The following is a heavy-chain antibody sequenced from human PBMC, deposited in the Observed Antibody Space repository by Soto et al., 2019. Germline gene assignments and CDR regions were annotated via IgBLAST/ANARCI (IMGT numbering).Heavy chain of an antibody. CDR1: GYSFTSYW. D-gene: IGHD5-18*01. Sequence: PGESLKISCKGSGYSFTSYWIGWVRQMPGKGLEWMGIIYPGDSDTRYSPSFQGQVTISADKSISTAYLQWSSLKASDTAMYYCARLVDTASINLDRNYYYGMDVWGQGTTVTVSS. CDR3: ARLVDTASINLDRNYYYGMDV. CDR2: IYPGDSDT. J-gene: IGHJ6*02. V-gene: IGHV5-51*01.